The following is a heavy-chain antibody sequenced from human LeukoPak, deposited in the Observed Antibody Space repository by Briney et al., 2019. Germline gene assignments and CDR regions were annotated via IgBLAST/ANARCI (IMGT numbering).Heavy chain of an antibody. CDR2: ISGTGANT. Sequence: GGSLRLSCAASGFTFSSYGMSWVRQAPGKGLEWVSTISGTGANTYYADSVKGRFTISRDNSKRTLYLQMNSLRVEDAAVYYCAKRRYDTSSLDRFDPWGQGTLVTVSS. CDR3: AKRRYDTSSLDRFDP. J-gene: IGHJ5*02. D-gene: IGHD6-13*01. CDR1: GFTFSSYG. V-gene: IGHV3-23*01.